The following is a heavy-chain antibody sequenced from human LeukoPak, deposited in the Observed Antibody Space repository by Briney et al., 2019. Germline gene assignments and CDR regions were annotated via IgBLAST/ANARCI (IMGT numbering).Heavy chain of an antibody. D-gene: IGHD6-13*01. CDR2: IYPGDSDT. V-gene: IGHV5-51*01. J-gene: IGHJ4*02. CDR3: ARRRSSSSWYKGEPYYFDY. Sequence: GESLKISCKGSGYSFTSYWIGWVRQMPGKGLERMGIIYPGDSDTRYSPSFQGQVTISADKSISTAYLQWSSLKASDTAMYYCARRRSSSSWYKGEPYYFDYWGQGTLVTVSS. CDR1: GYSFTSYW.